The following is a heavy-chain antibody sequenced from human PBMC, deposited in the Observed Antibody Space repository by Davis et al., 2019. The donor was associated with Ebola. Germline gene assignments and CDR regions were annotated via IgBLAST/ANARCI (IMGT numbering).Heavy chain of an antibody. V-gene: IGHV4-59*01. CDR2: IYHSGTT. CDR3: SRSGILSAGRGHFDN. CDR1: GGSISSYY. Sequence: SETLSLTCTVSGGSISSYYWSWIRQPPGKGLEWIGYIYHSGTTNYNPSLRGRVTISVDTSKNQFSLNLSSVTAADTAVYYCSRSGILSAGRGHFDNWGQGTLVTVSS. D-gene: IGHD6-13*01. J-gene: IGHJ4*02.